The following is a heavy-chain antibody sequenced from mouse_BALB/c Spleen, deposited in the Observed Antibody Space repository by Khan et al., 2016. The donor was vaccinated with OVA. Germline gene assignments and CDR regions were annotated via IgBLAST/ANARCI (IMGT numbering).Heavy chain of an antibody. CDR3: AREGDGGGVAY. Sequence: EVELVESGGGFMQPGGSLTLSCATSGFTFTDYYMYWVRQTPEKRLEWVAYISTRGTTPYYSDTVRGRFIISRDNAKNTLYLQMSRLKSEDTAMDYCAREGDGGGVAYWGQGTLVTVSA. V-gene: IGHV5-12*02. CDR2: ISTRGTTP. CDR1: GFTFTDYY. J-gene: IGHJ3*01. D-gene: IGHD1-1*02.